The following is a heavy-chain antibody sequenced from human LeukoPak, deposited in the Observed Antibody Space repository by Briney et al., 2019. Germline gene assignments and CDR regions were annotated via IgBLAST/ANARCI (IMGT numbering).Heavy chain of an antibody. D-gene: IGHD6-19*01. CDR2: IKQDGSEK. J-gene: IGHJ4*02. V-gene: IGHV3-7*05. CDR1: GXTFSSYW. Sequence: GGSLRLSCAVSGXTFSSYWMSWVRQAPGKGLEWVANIKQDGSEKYYVDSVKGRFTISRDNAKNSLYLQMNSLRAEDTAVYYCASTSSGWYGDYWGQGTLVTVSS. CDR3: ASTSSGWYGDY.